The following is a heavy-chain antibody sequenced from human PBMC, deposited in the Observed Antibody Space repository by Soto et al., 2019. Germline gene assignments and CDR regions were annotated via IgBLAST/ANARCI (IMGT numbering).Heavy chain of an antibody. Sequence: ASVKVSCKASGYTFTSYGISWVRQAPGQGLEWMGWISAYNGNTNYAQKLQGRVTMTTDTSTSTAYMELRSLRSDDTAVYYCARDREHYYDSSGPGDYWGQGTLVTVSS. CDR1: GYTFTSYG. D-gene: IGHD3-22*01. V-gene: IGHV1-18*01. CDR2: ISAYNGNT. J-gene: IGHJ4*02. CDR3: ARDREHYYDSSGPGDY.